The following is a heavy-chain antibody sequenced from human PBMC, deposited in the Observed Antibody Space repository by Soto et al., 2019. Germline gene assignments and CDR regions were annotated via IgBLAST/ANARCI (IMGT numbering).Heavy chain of an antibody. Sequence: TGGSLRLSCAASGFTFNNYAMTWVRQAPGKGLGWVSTISDDGGSTYYADSVKGRFTISRDNSKETLYLQMNSLRAEDTAVYYCAKGLVPAAKTSLNDYWGQGTLVTVSS. V-gene: IGHV3-23*01. J-gene: IGHJ4*02. CDR2: ISDDGGST. D-gene: IGHD2-2*01. CDR1: GFTFNNYA. CDR3: AKGLVPAAKTSLNDY.